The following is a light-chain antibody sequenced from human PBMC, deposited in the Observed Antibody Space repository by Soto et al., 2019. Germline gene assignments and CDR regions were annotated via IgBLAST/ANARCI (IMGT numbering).Light chain of an antibody. CDR3: QQSYVTPWT. CDR1: QDISSS. CDR2: AAS. J-gene: IGKJ1*01. Sequence: DIEMTQSPSSLSSSIGDIVTISCRASQDISSSLNWYQHKSGKAPKLLIYAASGLHSGVPSRFSGSGSGTDFTLTISSLQPEDFATYYCQQSYVTPWTFGQGTKVDIK. V-gene: IGKV1-39*01.